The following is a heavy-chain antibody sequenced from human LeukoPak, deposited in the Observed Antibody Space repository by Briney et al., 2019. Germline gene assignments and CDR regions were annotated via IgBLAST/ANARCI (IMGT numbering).Heavy chain of an antibody. CDR2: ISRSGTST. Sequence: GGSLRLSCAASGFTFSGYEMNWVRQAPGKGLEWISYISRSGTSTLYADSVRGRFTISRDNAKNALYLQMNSLRAEDTAVYYCVAGGFQYTFDIWGQGTRVTVSS. CDR1: GFTFSGYE. V-gene: IGHV3-48*03. J-gene: IGHJ3*02. CDR3: VAGGFQYTFDI. D-gene: IGHD5-12*01.